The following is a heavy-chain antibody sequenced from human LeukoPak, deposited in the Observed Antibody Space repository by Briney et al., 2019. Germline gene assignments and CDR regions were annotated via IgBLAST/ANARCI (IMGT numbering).Heavy chain of an antibody. J-gene: IGHJ4*02. D-gene: IGHD6-19*01. CDR1: GGSISSHY. CDR2: IFYGGST. CDR3: ARHVDQWLGIDH. Sequence: SETLSLTCTVSGGSISSHYWSWIRQPPGKGLEWIGHIFYGGSTNYIPSLKSRVTISVDTSKNQFSLKLTSVTAADTAFYFCARHVDQWLGIDHWGQGTLVTVSS. V-gene: IGHV4-59*08.